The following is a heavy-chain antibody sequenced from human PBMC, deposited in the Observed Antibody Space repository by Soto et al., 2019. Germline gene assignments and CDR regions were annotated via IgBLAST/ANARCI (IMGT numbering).Heavy chain of an antibody. V-gene: IGHV4-31*01. Sequence: QVQMQESGPGQVKPSQTLSLTCTVSGGSFSSGDYYWSWLRQHPGKGLEWIGYIYSSGSTDYNPSLKSLVSIAVDTSKTQFSLELRSVTAADTAVYYCERGTGNWNFWYYFDYWGQGTLVTVSS. CDR1: GGSFSSGDYY. CDR2: IYSSGST. CDR3: ERGTGNWNFWYYFDY. J-gene: IGHJ4*02. D-gene: IGHD1-7*01.